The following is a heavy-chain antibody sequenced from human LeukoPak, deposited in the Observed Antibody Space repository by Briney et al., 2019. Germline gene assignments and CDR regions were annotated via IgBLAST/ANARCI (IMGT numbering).Heavy chain of an antibody. J-gene: IGHJ5*02. D-gene: IGHD3-10*01. CDR3: ARCPEVRGVIITRFDP. V-gene: IGHV1-69*13. Sequence: WASVKVSCKASGGTFSSYAISWVRQAPGQGLEWMGGIIPIFGTANYAQKFQGRVTITADESTGTAYMELSSLRSEDTAVYYCARCPEVRGVIITRFDPWGQGTLVTVSS. CDR2: IIPIFGTA. CDR1: GGTFSSYA.